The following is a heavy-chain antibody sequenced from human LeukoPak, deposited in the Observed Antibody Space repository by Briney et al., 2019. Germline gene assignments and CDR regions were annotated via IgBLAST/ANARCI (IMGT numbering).Heavy chain of an antibody. Sequence: ASVKVSCKASGYTFTGYYMHWVRQAPGQGIEWMGRINPNSGGTNYAQKFQGRGNINRDTTNSTAYMELSRLRSDDTAVYYCARSSIAARREYYYYYMDVWGKGTTVTVSS. CDR1: GYTFTGYY. D-gene: IGHD6-6*01. CDR3: ARSSIAARREYYYYYMDV. CDR2: INPNSGGT. V-gene: IGHV1-2*06. J-gene: IGHJ6*03.